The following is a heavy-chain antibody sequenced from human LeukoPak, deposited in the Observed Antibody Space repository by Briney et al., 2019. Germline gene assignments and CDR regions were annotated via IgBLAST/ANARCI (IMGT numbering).Heavy chain of an antibody. D-gene: IGHD3-10*02. V-gene: IGHV3-11*04. J-gene: IGHJ6*04. CDR1: GASIDSYY. Sequence: LSLTCTISGASIDSYYWSWIRQPPGKGLEWVSYISSSGSTIYYADSVKGRFTISRDNAKNSLYLQMNSLRAEDTAVYYCAELGITMIGGVWGKGTTVTISS. CDR2: ISSSGSTI. CDR3: AELGITMIGGV.